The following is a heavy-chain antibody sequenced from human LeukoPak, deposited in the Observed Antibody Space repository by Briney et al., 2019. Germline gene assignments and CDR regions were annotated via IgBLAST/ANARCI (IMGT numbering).Heavy chain of an antibody. CDR2: ISHSGDS. J-gene: IGHJ4*02. D-gene: IGHD2-15*01. V-gene: IGHV4-38-2*01. CDR1: GYSIINGYY. CDR3: STADGDFCSGGSCYSGVEC. Sequence: AETLSLTCAVSGYSIINGYYWGWIRQSPGKGLEWIGSISHSGDSYYNPSPKSQVTMSVDKSQNQFSLTLNSVLCSCTGRDLCSTADGDFCSGGSCYSGVECWGQGTLVTVSS.